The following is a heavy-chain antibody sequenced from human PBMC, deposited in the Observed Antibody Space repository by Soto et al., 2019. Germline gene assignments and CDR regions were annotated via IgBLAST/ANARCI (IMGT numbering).Heavy chain of an antibody. V-gene: IGHV1-69*06. CDR3: ARDRDDYGSGNYYDRFDF. J-gene: IGHJ4*02. D-gene: IGHD3-10*01. Sequence: QVQLVQSGAEVKTPGSSVKVSCKASGGIFSTYAISGLRQAPGHGLVGMGGIIPIFGTPNYAQRLQGRVTITADKTTTTSYMELSTLKAEDTAVYYCARDRDDYGSGNYYDRFDFWGQETRVPFSS. CDR2: IIPIFGTP. CDR1: GGIFSTYA.